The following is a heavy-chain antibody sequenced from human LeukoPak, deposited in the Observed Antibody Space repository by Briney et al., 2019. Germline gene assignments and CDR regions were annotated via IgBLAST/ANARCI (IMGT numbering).Heavy chain of an antibody. Sequence: SETLSLTCTVSGGSISSYYWSWIRHPRAKGLEGVGHLYYSGSTKYNPSLVSRVPVSLDTSKDQFALKLSAVTAADTAVYYCAGLPRGTRPPDYFQHWGQGTLVTVSS. CDR3: AGLPRGTRPPDYFQH. D-gene: IGHD1-1*01. CDR1: GGSISSYY. J-gene: IGHJ1*01. V-gene: IGHV4-59*08. CDR2: LYYSGST.